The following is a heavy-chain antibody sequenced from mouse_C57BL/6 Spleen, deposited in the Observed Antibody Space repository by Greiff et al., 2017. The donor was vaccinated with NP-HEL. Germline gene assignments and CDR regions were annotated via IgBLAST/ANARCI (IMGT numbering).Heavy chain of an antibody. Sequence: QVQLQQPGAELVKPGASVKLSCKASGYTFTSYWMHWVKQRPGRGLEWIGRIDPNSGGTKYNEKFKSKATLTVDKPASKAYRKLSSLTSEDSAVYYCARSHLGRYYYAMDYWGQGTSVTVSS. J-gene: IGHJ4*01. CDR2: IDPNSGGT. CDR3: ARSHLGRYYYAMDY. CDR1: GYTFTSYW. D-gene: IGHD4-1*01. V-gene: IGHV1-72*01.